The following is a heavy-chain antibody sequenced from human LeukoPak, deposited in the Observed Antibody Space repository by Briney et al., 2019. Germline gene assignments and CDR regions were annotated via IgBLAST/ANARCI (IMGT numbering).Heavy chain of an antibody. CDR3: AKEGLLWFGDYFDY. J-gene: IGHJ4*02. D-gene: IGHD3-10*01. V-gene: IGHV3-23*01. Sequence: GGSLRLSCTVSGFTLSSYEMSWIRQAPGKGLEWVSSIDYSGGSTYYADSVKGRFTISRDNSKNTLYLQMNSLRAEDTAVYYCAKEGLLWFGDYFDYWGQGTLVTVSS. CDR2: IDYSGGST. CDR1: GFTLSSYE.